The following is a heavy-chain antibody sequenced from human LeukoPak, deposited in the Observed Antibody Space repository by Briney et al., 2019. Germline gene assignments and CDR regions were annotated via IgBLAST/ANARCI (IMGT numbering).Heavy chain of an antibody. CDR3: ARHRYYYRSGSYYGAPYYMDV. V-gene: IGHV4-39*01. CDR2: IYYSGST. Sequence: PSETLSLTCTVYGGSISSNSYYWCWIRQPPGKGLEWIGSIYYSGSTYYNPSLKSRVTISVDTSKNHFSLKLSSVTAADTAVYYCARHRYYYRSGSYYGAPYYMDVWGKGTTVTISS. D-gene: IGHD3-10*01. J-gene: IGHJ6*03. CDR1: GGSISSNSYY.